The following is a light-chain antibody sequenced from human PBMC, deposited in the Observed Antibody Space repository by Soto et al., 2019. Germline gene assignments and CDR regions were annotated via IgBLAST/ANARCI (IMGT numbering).Light chain of an antibody. J-gene: IGLJ2*01. Sequence: QSALTQPASVSGSPGQSITISCTGTSSDVGSHNLVSWYQQRPGQAPKLIIYEVSKRPLGVSARFSASKSGNTASLTIPGLEAEDDADYYCCSYGVSSAVFGGGTKLTVL. CDR3: CSYGVSSAV. V-gene: IGLV2-23*02. CDR2: EVS. CDR1: SSDVGSHNL.